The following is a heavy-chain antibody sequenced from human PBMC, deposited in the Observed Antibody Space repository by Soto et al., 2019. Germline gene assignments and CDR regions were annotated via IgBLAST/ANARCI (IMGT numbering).Heavy chain of an antibody. V-gene: IGHV2-5*02. J-gene: IGHJ4*02. Sequence: QITLKESGPTLVKPTQTLTLTCTFSGFSLSSTRMAVGWIRQPPGKALEWLALIYWDDDKRYSPFLKSRLTITKDXSXXXXXXXXSXXXPVXXXXXXXXXIVVAGLGYYFDYWGQGTLVTVSS. CDR1: GFSLSSTRMA. CDR2: IYWDDDK. D-gene: IGHD6-19*01. CDR3: XXIVVAGLGYYFDY.